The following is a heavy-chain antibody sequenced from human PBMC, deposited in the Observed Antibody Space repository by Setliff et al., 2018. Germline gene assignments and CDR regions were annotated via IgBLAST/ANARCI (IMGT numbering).Heavy chain of an antibody. Sequence: ASVKVSCKASGYSFTRYYMHWVRQAPGQGLEWMGIINTGGGSASYAQKFQGRVTTTSDTSTSTIYMEVNILRSDDTAIYFCARGGLAAAGRKGVFEHWGQGTLVTVSS. CDR3: ARGGLAAAGRKGVFEH. D-gene: IGHD6-13*01. J-gene: IGHJ4*02. CDR1: GYSFTRYY. CDR2: INTGGGSA. V-gene: IGHV1-46*01.